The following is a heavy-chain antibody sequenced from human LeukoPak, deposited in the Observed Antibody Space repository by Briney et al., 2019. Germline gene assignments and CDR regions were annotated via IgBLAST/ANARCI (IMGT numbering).Heavy chain of an antibody. CDR3: ARLRGYSYGLRLYYFDY. J-gene: IGHJ4*02. CDR1: GGSISSYY. D-gene: IGHD5-18*01. CDR2: IYYSGST. V-gene: IGHV4-59*12. Sequence: SETLSLTCTVSGGSISSYYWSWIRQPPGKGLEWIGYIYYSGSTYYNPSLKSRVTISVDTSKNQFSLKLSSVTAADTAVYYCARLRGYSYGLRLYYFDYWGQGTLVTVSS.